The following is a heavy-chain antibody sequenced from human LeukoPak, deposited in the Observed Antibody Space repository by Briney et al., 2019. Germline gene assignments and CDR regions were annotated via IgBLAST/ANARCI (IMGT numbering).Heavy chain of an antibody. CDR2: IYHSGST. V-gene: IGHV4-30-2*01. D-gene: IGHD3-22*01. CDR3: ARSSDSSGYLNWFDP. CDR1: GGSISSGGYS. J-gene: IGHJ5*02. Sequence: SQTLSLTCAVSGGSISSGGYSWSWIRQPPGKGLEWIGYIYHSGSTYYNPSLKSRVTISVDRSKNQFSLKLSSVTAADTAVYYCARSSDSSGYLNWFDPWGQGTLVTVSS.